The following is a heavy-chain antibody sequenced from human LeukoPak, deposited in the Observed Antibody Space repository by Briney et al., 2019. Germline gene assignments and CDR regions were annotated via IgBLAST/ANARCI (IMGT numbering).Heavy chain of an antibody. D-gene: IGHD3-3*01. V-gene: IGHV3-23*01. CDR1: GFTFSSYS. CDR2: ISGSVT. CDR3: AKVASAYWYFEY. J-gene: IGHJ4*02. Sequence: GGSLRLSCAASGFTFSSYSMNWVRQAPGKGLEWVSGISGSVTYYADSVKGRFTISRDNSKNTLYLQMNSLRAEDTAVYYCAKVASAYWYFEYWGQGTLVTVSS.